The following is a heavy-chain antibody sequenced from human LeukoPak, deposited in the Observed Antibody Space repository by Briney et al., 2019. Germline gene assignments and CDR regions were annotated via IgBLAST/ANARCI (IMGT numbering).Heavy chain of an antibody. Sequence: PETLSLTCAVYGGSLSAYYWTWIRQPPGKGLEWIGEINHGGSTNYNPSLKSRVTISIDTSKNQFSLKLSSVTAADTAFYYCARYLDYGGNSRVFQHWGQGTLVTVSS. CDR2: INHGGST. J-gene: IGHJ1*01. CDR1: GGSLSAYY. D-gene: IGHD4-23*01. CDR3: ARYLDYGGNSRVFQH. V-gene: IGHV4-34*01.